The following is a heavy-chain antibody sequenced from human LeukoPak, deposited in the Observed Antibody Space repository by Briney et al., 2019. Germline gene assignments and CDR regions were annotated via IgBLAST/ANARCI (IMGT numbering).Heavy chain of an antibody. J-gene: IGHJ4*02. D-gene: IGHD3-22*01. Sequence: GGSLRLSCATSGFTFSTYAMHWVRQAPGKGLEWVAVIRSDGSNKYYEDSVKGRFTISRDNSKNTLYLQMNSLRAEDTAIYYCASKVVDSCDYWGQGTLVTVSS. CDR2: IRSDGSNK. CDR1: GFTFSTYA. CDR3: ASKVVDSCDY. V-gene: IGHV3-30*02.